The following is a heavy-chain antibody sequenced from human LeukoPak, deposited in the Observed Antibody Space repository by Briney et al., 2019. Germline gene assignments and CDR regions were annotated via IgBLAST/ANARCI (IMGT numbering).Heavy chain of an antibody. J-gene: IGHJ4*02. V-gene: IGHV4-34*01. Sequence: PSETLSLTCAVYGGSFSGYYWSWIRQPPGKGLEWIGEINHSGSTNYNPSLKSRVTISVDTSKYQFSLKLSSVTAADTAVYYCARVVKGYDYIWGSFTYFDYWGQGTLVTVSS. CDR3: ARVVKGYDYIWGSFTYFDY. CDR1: GGSFSGYY. D-gene: IGHD3-16*01. CDR2: INHSGST.